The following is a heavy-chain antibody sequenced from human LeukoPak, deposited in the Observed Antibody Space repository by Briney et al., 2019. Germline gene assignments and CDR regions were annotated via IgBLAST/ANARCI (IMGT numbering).Heavy chain of an antibody. J-gene: IGHJ5*02. D-gene: IGHD3-16*01. CDR1: GFTFSSYS. CDR3: AKLAQSVLRLGVPQPFDP. V-gene: IGHV3-30*18. Sequence: GGSLRLSCAASGFTFSSYSMNWVRQAPGKGLEWVAVISYDGSNKYYADSVKGRFTISRDNSRNTLYLQMNSLRAEDTAVYYCAKLAQSVLRLGVPQPFDPWGQGTLVTVSS. CDR2: ISYDGSNK.